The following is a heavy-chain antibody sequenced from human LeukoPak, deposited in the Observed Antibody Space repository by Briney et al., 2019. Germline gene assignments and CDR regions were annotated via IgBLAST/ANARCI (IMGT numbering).Heavy chain of an antibody. Sequence: GGSLRLSCATSGFTFSRSGMHWVRQTPGKGLEWVAVMWLDETNNHYADSVKGRFIISRDNSMNTLYLQMNSLRAEDTAMYYCARDSAGNDYWGQGTLVTVSS. CDR3: ARDSAGNDY. D-gene: IGHD6-13*01. CDR2: MWLDETNN. V-gene: IGHV3-33*01. J-gene: IGHJ4*02. CDR1: GFTFSRSG.